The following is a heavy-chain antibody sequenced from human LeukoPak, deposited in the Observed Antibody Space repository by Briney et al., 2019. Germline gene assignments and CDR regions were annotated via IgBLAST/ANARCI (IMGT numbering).Heavy chain of an antibody. V-gene: IGHV4-39*07. J-gene: IGHJ5*02. D-gene: IGHD6-19*01. CDR2: IYHSGST. CDR3: ARVRSIAVARRENWFDP. CDR1: GGSISSSSYY. Sequence: SETLSLTCTVSGGSISSSSYYWGWIRQPPGKGLEWIGSIYHSGSTYYKPSLKSRVTISVDTSKNQFSLKLSSVTAADTAVYYCARVRSIAVARRENWFDPWGQGTLVTVSS.